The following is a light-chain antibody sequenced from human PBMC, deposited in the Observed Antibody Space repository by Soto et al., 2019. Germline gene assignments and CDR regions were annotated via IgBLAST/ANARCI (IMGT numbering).Light chain of an antibody. J-gene: IGKJ1*01. CDR2: GAS. CDR1: QTVLSDSDNQNY. CDR3: QQYNDWPKT. V-gene: IGKV4-1*01. Sequence: DIVLTQSPDSLAVSLGERATINCKSSQTVLSDSDNQNYLAWYQQKPGQAPRLLIYGASTRATDIPARFSGSGSGTEFTLTISSLQSEDFAVYHCQQYNDWPKTFGHGTKVDIK.